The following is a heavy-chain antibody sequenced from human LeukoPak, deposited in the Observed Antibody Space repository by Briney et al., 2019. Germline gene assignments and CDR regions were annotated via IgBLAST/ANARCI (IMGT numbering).Heavy chain of an antibody. D-gene: IGHD1-26*01. V-gene: IGHV3-73*01. J-gene: IGHJ5*02. CDR1: GYTFSGSA. CDR3: TRRELPDEYNWFDP. CDR2: IRSKANSYAT. Sequence: PGGSLRLSCAASGYTFSGSAMHWVRQASGKGLEWVGRIRSKANSYATAYAASVKGRFTISRDDSKITAYLQMNSLKTEDTAVYYCTRRELPDEYNWFDPWGQGTLVTVSS.